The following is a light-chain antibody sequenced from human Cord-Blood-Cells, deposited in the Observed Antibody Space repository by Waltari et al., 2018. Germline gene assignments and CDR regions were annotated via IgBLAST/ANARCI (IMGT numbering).Light chain of an antibody. CDR3: CSYAGSSTWV. CDR1: SSDVGSYNL. V-gene: IGLV2-23*01. J-gene: IGLJ3*02. CDR2: EGS. Sequence: QSALTQPASVSGSPGQSITISCTGTSSDVGSYNLVSWYQQHPAKAPKLMIYEGSKRPSGVSHRFSGSKSGNTASLTISGLQAEDEADYYCCSYAGSSTWVFGGGTKLTVL.